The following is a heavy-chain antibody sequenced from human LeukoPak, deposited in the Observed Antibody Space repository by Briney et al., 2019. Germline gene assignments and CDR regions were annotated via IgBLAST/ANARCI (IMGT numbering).Heavy chain of an antibody. D-gene: IGHD2-15*01. CDR1: GGSISSGSYY. J-gene: IGHJ3*02. CDR3: ARDPRWELLKGGAFDI. V-gene: IGHV4-61*02. Sequence: SETLSLTCTVSGGSISSGSYYWSWIRQPDGKGLEWIGRIYTSGSTNYNPSLKSRVTISVDTSKNQFSLKLSSVTAADTAVYYCARDPRWELLKGGAFDIWGQGTMVTVSS. CDR2: IYTSGST.